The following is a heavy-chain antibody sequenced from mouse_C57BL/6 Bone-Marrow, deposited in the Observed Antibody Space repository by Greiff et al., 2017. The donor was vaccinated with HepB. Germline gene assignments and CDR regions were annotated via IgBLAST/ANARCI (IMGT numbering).Heavy chain of an antibody. CDR3: ARERASVVAHYCAMDY. D-gene: IGHD1-1*01. V-gene: IGHV5-17*01. J-gene: IGHJ4*01. CDR1: GFTFSDYG. Sequence: EVHLVESGGGLVKPGGSLKLSCAASGFTFSDYGMHWVRQAPEKGLEWVAYISSGSSTIYYADTVKGRFTISRDNAKNTLFLQMTSLRSEDTAMYYCARERASVVAHYCAMDYWGRGTSVTVSS. CDR2: ISSGSSTI.